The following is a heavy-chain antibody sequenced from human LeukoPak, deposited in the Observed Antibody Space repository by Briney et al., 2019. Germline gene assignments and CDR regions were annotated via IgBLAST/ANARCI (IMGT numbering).Heavy chain of an antibody. CDR1: GFTFSSYS. V-gene: IGHV3-21*01. CDR2: ISSSSSYI. J-gene: IGHJ4*02. D-gene: IGHD3-10*01. Sequence: GGSLRLFCAASGFTFSSYSMNWVRQAPGKGLEWVSSISSSSSYIYYADSVKGRFTISRDNAKNSLYLQMNSLRAEDTAVYYCAKQARRAYYYGSGSYAGSHYFDYWGQGTLVTVSS. CDR3: AKQARRAYYYGSGSYAGSHYFDY.